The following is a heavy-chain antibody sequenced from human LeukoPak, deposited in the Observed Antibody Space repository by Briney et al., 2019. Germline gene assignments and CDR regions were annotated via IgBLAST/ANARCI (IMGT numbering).Heavy chain of an antibody. V-gene: IGHV1-2*02. CDR2: INPNSGGT. Sequence: ASVKVSCKASGYTFTGYYMHWVRQAPGQGLEWMGWINPNSGGTNYAQKFQGRVTMTRDTSISTAYMELSRLRSDDTAVYYCARAYYDILTGYYLTGYWGQGTLVTVSS. D-gene: IGHD3-9*01. CDR1: GYTFTGYY. CDR3: ARAYYDILTGYYLTGY. J-gene: IGHJ4*02.